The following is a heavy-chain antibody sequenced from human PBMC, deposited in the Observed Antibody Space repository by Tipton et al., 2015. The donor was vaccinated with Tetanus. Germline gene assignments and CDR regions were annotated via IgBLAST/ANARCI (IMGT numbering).Heavy chain of an antibody. J-gene: IGHJ4*02. D-gene: IGHD3-3*01. CDR2: VNQSGST. V-gene: IGHV4-34*01. CDR1: GGSFSNYF. CDR3: ARGRTMSGVVAPFDL. Sequence: TLSLTCAVYGGSFSNYFWRWIRQTPGKGLEWIGEVNQSGSTKYNPSFNSRAAISGDTSKSQFSLRVRSVTAADTAVYYCARGRTMSGVVAPFDLWGQGTQVTVSS.